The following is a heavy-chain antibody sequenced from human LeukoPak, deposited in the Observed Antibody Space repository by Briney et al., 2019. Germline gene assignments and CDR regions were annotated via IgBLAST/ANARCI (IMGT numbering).Heavy chain of an antibody. Sequence: GGSLRLSCAASGFTFSSYAMSWVRQAPGKGLEWVSAISGSGGSTYYADSVKGRFTISRDNSKNTLYLQMNSLRAEDTAVYYCASREYYYDSSGYSTWGQGTLVTVSS. V-gene: IGHV3-23*01. J-gene: IGHJ5*02. CDR3: ASREYYYDSSGYST. D-gene: IGHD3-22*01. CDR1: GFTFSSYA. CDR2: ISGSGGST.